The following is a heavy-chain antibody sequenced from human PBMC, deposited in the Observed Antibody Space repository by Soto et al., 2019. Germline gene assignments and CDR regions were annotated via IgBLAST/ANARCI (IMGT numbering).Heavy chain of an antibody. D-gene: IGHD2-15*01. CDR3: ARHVGGYYYYMDV. CDR2: IYYSGNT. Sequence: SETLSLTCTVSGGSVSSGSYYWGWIRQPPGKGLEWIGSIYYSGNTYYNPSLKSRVTISVDTSKNQFSLKLSSVTAADTAVYYCARHVGGYYYYMDVWGKGPTVTVSS. CDR1: GGSVSSGSYY. V-gene: IGHV4-39*01. J-gene: IGHJ6*03.